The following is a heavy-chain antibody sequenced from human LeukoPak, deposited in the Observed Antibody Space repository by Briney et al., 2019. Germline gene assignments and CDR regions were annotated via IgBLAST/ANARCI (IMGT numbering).Heavy chain of an antibody. J-gene: IGHJ4*02. D-gene: IGHD5-18*01. CDR2: ISGSGGST. V-gene: IGHV3-23*01. CDR3: AKSRGYSYAHFDY. CDR1: GFTFSSYA. Sequence: GGSLRLSCAASGFTFSSYAMSWVRQAPGRGLEWVSAISGSGGSTYYADSVKGRFTISRDNSKNTLYLQMNSLRAEDTAVYYCAKSRGYSYAHFDYWGQGTLVTVSS.